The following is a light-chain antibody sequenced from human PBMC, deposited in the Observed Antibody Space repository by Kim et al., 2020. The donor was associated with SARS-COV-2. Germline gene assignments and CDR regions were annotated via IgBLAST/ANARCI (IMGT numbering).Light chain of an antibody. Sequence: SLSPEQTTPLCCSSSSVSSYLAWYQQKPGQAPRLLMYEAASRATGIPDRFSGSGSGTDFTLTISGLEPEDFAVYYCQQRSDCPLTFGGGTKVDIK. V-gene: IGKV3-11*01. CDR2: EAA. CDR3: QQRSDCPLT. J-gene: IGKJ4*01. CDR1: SVSSY.